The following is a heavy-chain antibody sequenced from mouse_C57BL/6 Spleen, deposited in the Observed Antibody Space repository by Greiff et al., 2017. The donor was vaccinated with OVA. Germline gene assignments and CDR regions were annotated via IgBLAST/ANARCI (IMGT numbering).Heavy chain of an antibody. Sequence: EVQVVESGGDLVKPGGSLKLSCAASGFTFSSYGMSWVRQTPDKRLEWVATISSGGSYTYYPDSVKGRFTISRDNAKNTLYLQMSSLKSEDTAMYYCARRGDYDYDEFAYWGQGTLVTVSA. D-gene: IGHD2-4*01. CDR3: ARRGDYDYDEFAY. CDR2: ISSGGSYT. V-gene: IGHV5-6*01. CDR1: GFTFSSYG. J-gene: IGHJ3*01.